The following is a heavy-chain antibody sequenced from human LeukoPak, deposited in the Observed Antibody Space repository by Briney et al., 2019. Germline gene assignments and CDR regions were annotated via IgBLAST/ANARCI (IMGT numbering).Heavy chain of an antibody. CDR3: ATTPYYYYYGMDV. CDR2: ISSSSSYT. J-gene: IGHJ6*01. V-gene: IGHV3-11*06. Sequence: GGSLRLSCTVSGFTFSDYYMSWIRQPPAKGLELVSYISSSSSYTNYADYVKGRFTISRDNAKNSLYLQMNSLRAEDTAVYYCATTPYYYYYGMDVWGQGTTVSVSS. CDR1: GFTFSDYY.